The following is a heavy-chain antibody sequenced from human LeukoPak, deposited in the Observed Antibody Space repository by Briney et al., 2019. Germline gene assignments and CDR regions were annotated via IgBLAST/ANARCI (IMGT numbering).Heavy chain of an antibody. V-gene: IGHV4-34*01. D-gene: IGHD5-18*01. CDR2: INHSGST. Sequence: SETLSLTCAVYGGSFSGYYWSWIRQPPGKGLEWIGEINHSGSTNYNPSLKGRVTISVDTSKNQFSLKLSSVTAADTAVYYCARLGQLWLRAGYAFDIWGQGTMVTVSS. J-gene: IGHJ3*02. CDR1: GGSFSGYY. CDR3: ARLGQLWLRAGYAFDI.